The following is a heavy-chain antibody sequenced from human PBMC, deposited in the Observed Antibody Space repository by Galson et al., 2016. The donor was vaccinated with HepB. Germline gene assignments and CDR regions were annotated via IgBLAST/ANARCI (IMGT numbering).Heavy chain of an antibody. D-gene: IGHD3-22*01. Sequence: SLRLSCAASGFTFSVYGMHWVRQAPGKGLEWVAVISYDGSKTNYADSVKGRFTVSRDTSKNNLYLQMNSLRPEDTAVYYCAKPGVGFYYSDNSNYYLDSWGQGTLVIVSS. CDR2: ISYDGSKT. J-gene: IGHJ4*02. CDR3: AKPGVGFYYSDNSNYYLDS. V-gene: IGHV3-30*18. CDR1: GFTFSVYG.